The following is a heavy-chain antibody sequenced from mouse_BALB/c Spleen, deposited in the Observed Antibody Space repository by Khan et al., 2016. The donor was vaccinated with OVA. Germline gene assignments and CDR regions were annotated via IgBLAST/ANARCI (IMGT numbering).Heavy chain of an antibody. CDR1: GFSLSRYS. D-gene: IGHD2-14*01. CDR2: ICGGGST. CDR3: DTTYERYDVDYAVDY. V-gene: IGHV2-6-4*01. Sequence: QVQLQQSGPGLVAPSQSLSITCTVSGFSLSRYSVHWVRQPPGKGLEWLGMICGGGSTDYNSALQSRLSISKDNSKSHVFLNMNSLETDDTAMYYCDTTYERYDVDYAVDYWGQGTAVTVAS. J-gene: IGHJ4*01.